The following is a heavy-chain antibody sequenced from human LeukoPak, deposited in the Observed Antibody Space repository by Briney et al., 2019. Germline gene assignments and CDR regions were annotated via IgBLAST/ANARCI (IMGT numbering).Heavy chain of an antibody. CDR1: GGSISSSSYY. J-gene: IGHJ4*02. CDR2: IYYSGNT. D-gene: IGHD5-18*01. V-gene: IGHV4-39*01. Sequence: SETLSLTCTVSGGSISSSSYYWGWLRQPPGKGLEWIGSIYYSGNTYYNPSLKSRCTISVDTSKNQFSLKLSSVTAADTAVYYCARQSTAMGTFDYWGQGTLVPVSS. CDR3: ARQSTAMGTFDY.